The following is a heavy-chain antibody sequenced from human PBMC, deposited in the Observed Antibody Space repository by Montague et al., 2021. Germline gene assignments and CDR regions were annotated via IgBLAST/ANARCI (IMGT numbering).Heavy chain of an antibody. CDR2: LSHDGSKE. V-gene: IGHV3-30*04. J-gene: IGHJ4*02. CDR1: GFNFNTYT. Sequence: SLRLSCAASGFNFNTYTVHWVRRAPGKGLEWVALLSHDGSKEFYAESVKGRFTISKDDVKTTVYLQMTDVRPEDTALYYCARDSSEHYGLGPADFWGQGTLVVVSS. CDR3: ARDSSEHYGLGPADF. D-gene: IGHD3-10*01.